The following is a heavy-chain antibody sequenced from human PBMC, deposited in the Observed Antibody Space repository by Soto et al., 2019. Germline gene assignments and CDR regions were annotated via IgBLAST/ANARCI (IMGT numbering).Heavy chain of an antibody. J-gene: IGHJ4*02. Sequence: QVQLVQSGAEVKKPGASVKVSCKASGYTFTSYGISWVRQAPGQGLEWMGWVSAYTGNTNYAQHLQGRVTMTTDTSTTTAYMVLRSLRSDDTAVYYCARFQVVTPLDYWGQGTLVSVSS. CDR1: GYTFTSYG. D-gene: IGHD2-21*02. CDR3: ARFQVVTPLDY. V-gene: IGHV1-18*01. CDR2: VSAYTGNT.